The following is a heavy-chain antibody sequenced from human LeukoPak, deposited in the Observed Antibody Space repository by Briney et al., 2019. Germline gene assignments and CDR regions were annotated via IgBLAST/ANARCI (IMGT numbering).Heavy chain of an antibody. CDR2: IYYSGST. J-gene: IGHJ4*02. Sequence: SETLSLTCTVSGGSISSYCWSWIRQPPGKGLEWIGYIYYSGSTNYNPSLKSRVTISVDTSKNQFSLKLSSVTAADTAVYYCARGGRHWYFDYWGQGTLVTVSS. CDR3: ARGGRHWYFDY. CDR1: GGSISSYC. V-gene: IGHV4-59*01.